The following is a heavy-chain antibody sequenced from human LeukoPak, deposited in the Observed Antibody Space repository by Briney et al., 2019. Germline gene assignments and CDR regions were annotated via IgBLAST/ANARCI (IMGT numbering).Heavy chain of an antibody. V-gene: IGHV3-66*04. Sequence: GGSLRLSCAASGFTFSSYSMNWVRQAPGKGLEWVSVIYSGGSTYYADSVKGRFTISRDNSKNTLYLQMNSLRAEDTAVYYCARQNDYIHDYWGQGTLVTVSS. CDR1: GFTFSSYS. J-gene: IGHJ4*02. CDR3: ARQNDYIHDY. CDR2: IYSGGST. D-gene: IGHD4-11*01.